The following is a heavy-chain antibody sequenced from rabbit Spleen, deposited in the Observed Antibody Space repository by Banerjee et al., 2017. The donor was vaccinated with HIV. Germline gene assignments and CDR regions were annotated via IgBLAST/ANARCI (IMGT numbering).Heavy chain of an antibody. Sequence: QELLEESGGRLVKPEGSLTLTCKAAGVSLTDNDVLCWVRQAPGKGLEWISCIAGSSSGFTYSATWAKGRFTISKTSSTTVTLQMTSLTVADTATYFCARDAGSSFSSYGMDLWGQGTLVTVS. J-gene: IGHJ6*01. D-gene: IGHD8-1*01. V-gene: IGHV1S45*01. CDR1: GVSLTDNDV. CDR3: ARDAGSSFSSYGMDL. CDR2: IAGSSSGFT.